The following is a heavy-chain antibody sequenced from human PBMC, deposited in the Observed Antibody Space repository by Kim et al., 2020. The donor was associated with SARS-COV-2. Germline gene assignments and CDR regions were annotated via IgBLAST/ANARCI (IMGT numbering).Heavy chain of an antibody. Sequence: SETLSLTCAVYGGSFSGYYWSWIRQPPGKGLEWIGEINHSGSTNYNPSLKSRVTISVDTSKNQFSLKLSSVTAADTAVYYCARAGEGGVPAAMQTRKPKTYCSGGSCYYFDYWGQGTLVTVSS. D-gene: IGHD2-15*01. CDR3: ARAGEGGVPAAMQTRKPKTYCSGGSCYYFDY. CDR2: INHSGST. J-gene: IGHJ4*02. V-gene: IGHV4-34*01. CDR1: GGSFSGYY.